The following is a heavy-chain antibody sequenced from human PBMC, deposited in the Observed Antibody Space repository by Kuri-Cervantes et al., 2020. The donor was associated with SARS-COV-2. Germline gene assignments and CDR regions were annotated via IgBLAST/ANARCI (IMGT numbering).Heavy chain of an antibody. Sequence: GGSLRLSCVSSGFSFSSFWMTWVRQAPGKGLEWVAVISYDGSNKYYADSVKGRFTISRDNSKNTLYLQMNSLRAEDTAVYYCARDVGGWFDPWGQGTLVTVSS. CDR1: GFSFSSFW. D-gene: IGHD3-10*01. CDR3: ARDVGGWFDP. V-gene: IGHV3-30*19. J-gene: IGHJ5*02. CDR2: ISYDGSNK.